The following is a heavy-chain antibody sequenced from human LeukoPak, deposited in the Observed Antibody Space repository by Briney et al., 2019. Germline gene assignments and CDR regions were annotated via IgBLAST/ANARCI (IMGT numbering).Heavy chain of an antibody. CDR1: GGSISSYY. J-gene: IGHJ5*02. Sequence: SETLSLTCTVSGGSISSYYWSWIRQSPGKGLEWIGYIYYSGSTNYNPSLKSRVTISVDTSKNQSFLNLSSVTAADTAVYYCARASSGIEDWFDPWGQGTQVTVPS. D-gene: IGHD1-26*01. V-gene: IGHV4-59*01. CDR3: ARASSGIEDWFDP. CDR2: IYYSGST.